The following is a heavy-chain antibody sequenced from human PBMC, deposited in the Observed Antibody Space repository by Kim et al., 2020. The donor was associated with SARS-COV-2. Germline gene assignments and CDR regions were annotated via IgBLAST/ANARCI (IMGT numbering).Heavy chain of an antibody. CDR2: INPNSGGT. CDR3: ARGNFYRLRFLEWLSAPPYGY. CDR1: GYTFTGYY. Sequence: ASVKVSCKASGYTFTGYYMHWVRQAPGQGLEWMGWINPNSGGTNYAQKFQGRVTMTRDTSISTAYMELSRLRSDDTAVYYCARGNFYRLRFLEWLSAPPYGYWGQGTLVTVSS. D-gene: IGHD3-3*01. V-gene: IGHV1-2*02. J-gene: IGHJ4*02.